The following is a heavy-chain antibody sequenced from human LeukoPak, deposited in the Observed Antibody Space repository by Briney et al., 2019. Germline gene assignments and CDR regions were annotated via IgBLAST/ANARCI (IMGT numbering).Heavy chain of an antibody. CDR2: IKRDGSEK. Sequence: PGGSLRLSCAASGFTLRTYWMSWVRQAPGKGLEWVASIKRDGSEKYYVDSVKGRFTISRDNAKNSLYLQMNSLRAEDTAVYHCVREASGGTKGVSGTFDIWGQGTLVTVPS. V-gene: IGHV3-7*01. D-gene: IGHD6-13*01. CDR3: VREASGGTKGVSGTFDI. J-gene: IGHJ3*02. CDR1: GFTLRTYW.